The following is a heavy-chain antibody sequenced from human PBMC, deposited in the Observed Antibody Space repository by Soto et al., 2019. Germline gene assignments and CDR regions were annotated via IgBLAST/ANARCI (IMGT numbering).Heavy chain of an antibody. V-gene: IGHV5-51*01. Sequence: PGESLKISCKGSGYTFGSYWIACVRQMPGKGLEWMGIIYPGDSDTRYSPSFQGQVTISADKSISTAYLQWSSLKASDTAIYYCTRTGNFGIWGQGTTVTVSS. D-gene: IGHD2-2*01. CDR3: TRTGNFGI. J-gene: IGHJ3*02. CDR1: GYTFGSYW. CDR2: IYPGDSDT.